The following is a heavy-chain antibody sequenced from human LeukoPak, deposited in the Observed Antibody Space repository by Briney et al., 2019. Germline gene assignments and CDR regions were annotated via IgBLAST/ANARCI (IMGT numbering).Heavy chain of an antibody. CDR2: INSDGSST. D-gene: IGHD3-22*01. V-gene: IGHV3-74*01. CDR3: ARPSGYYDSSVAFDI. J-gene: IGHJ3*02. CDR1: GFTFSSYW. Sequence: GGSLRLSSAASGFTFSSYWMHWVRQAPGKGLVWVSRINSDGSSTSYADSVKGRFTISRDNAKNTLYLQMNSLRAEDTAVYYCARPSGYYDSSVAFDIWGQGTMVTVSS.